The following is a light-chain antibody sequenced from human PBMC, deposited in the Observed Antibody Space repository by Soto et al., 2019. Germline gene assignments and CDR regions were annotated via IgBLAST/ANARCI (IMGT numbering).Light chain of an antibody. Sequence: QAVVTQEPSLTVSPGETVTLTCSSSTGPVTGTFYPNWFQQKPGQAPRPLIYSISNKHSWTPARFSGSLLGGKATLTLSGVQPEDEAEYFCLLYLDTDRIFGGGTKLTVL. V-gene: IGLV7-43*01. J-gene: IGLJ2*01. CDR3: LLYLDTDRI. CDR2: SIS. CDR1: TGPVTGTFY.